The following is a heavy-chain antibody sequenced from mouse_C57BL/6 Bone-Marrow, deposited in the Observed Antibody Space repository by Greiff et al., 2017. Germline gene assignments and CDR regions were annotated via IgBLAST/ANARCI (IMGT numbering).Heavy chain of an antibody. J-gene: IGHJ1*03. CDR3: ARGDYPQPDFDV. V-gene: IGHV1-26*01. CDR1: GYTFTDYY. Sequence: VQLQQSGPELVKPGASVKISCKASGYTFTDYYMNWVKQSHGQSLEWIGDINPNNGGTSYNQKFKGKATLTVDKSSSTAYMELRSLTSEDSAVYYWARGDYPQPDFDVWGTGTTVTVSS. D-gene: IGHD5-5*01. CDR2: INPNNGGT.